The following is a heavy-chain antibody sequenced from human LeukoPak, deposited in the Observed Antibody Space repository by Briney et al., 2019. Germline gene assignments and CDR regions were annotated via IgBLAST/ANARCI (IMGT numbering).Heavy chain of an antibody. CDR2: ISTGSDTI. Sequence: GRSLRLSCAASGFIFTSYSMNWVRQAPGKGLEWVSYISTGSDTIYYTDSVKGRFIISRDNAKNSLYLQMNSLRDEDTAVYYCARDALHPRWYFDLWGRGTLLTVSS. CDR3: ARDALHPRWYFDL. CDR1: GFIFTSYS. J-gene: IGHJ2*01. V-gene: IGHV3-48*02.